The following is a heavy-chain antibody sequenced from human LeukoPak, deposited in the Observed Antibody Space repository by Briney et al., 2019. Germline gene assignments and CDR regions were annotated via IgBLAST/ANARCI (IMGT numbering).Heavy chain of an antibody. V-gene: IGHV4-59*12. D-gene: IGHD3-9*01. CDR1: GGSINSYY. J-gene: IGHJ6*02. CDR3: ARDRDSDILTRLGGMDV. Sequence: PSETLSLTCTVSGGSINSYYGSWIRQTPGMGLEWIGYIYYNGNTNCNPSLKSRVTISVDTSKNQCSLKLSSVTVADTAVYYCARDRDSDILTRLGGMDVWGQGTTVTVS. CDR2: IYYNGNT.